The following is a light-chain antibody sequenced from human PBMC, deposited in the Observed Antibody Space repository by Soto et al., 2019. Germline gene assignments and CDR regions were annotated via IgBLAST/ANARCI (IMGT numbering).Light chain of an antibody. V-gene: IGLV2-8*01. CDR3: CSHAGNNNYV. J-gene: IGLJ1*01. CDR2: AVS. Sequence: HSALTQPPSASGSPGQSVAISCTGTSRDVGGQNYVSWYQQHPGKAPKLIIYAVSNRPSGVPDRFSGSKSGNTASLTISGLRAEDEADYYCCSHAGNNNYVFGTGTKLTVL. CDR1: SRDVGGQNY.